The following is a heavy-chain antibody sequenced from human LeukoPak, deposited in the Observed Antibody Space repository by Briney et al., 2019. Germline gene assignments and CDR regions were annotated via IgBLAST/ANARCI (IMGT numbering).Heavy chain of an antibody. V-gene: IGHV3-9*01. J-gene: IGHJ6*02. D-gene: IGHD6-19*01. CDR3: AKDIRSSGWYAPLRYYYYGMDV. CDR2: ISCNSGSI. Sequence: GRSLRLSCAASGFTFDDYAMHWVRQAPGKGLEWVSGISCNSGSIGYADSVKGRFTISRDNAKNSLYLQMNSLRAEDTALYYCAKDIRSSGWYAPLRYYYYGMDVWGQGTTVTVSS. CDR1: GFTFDDYA.